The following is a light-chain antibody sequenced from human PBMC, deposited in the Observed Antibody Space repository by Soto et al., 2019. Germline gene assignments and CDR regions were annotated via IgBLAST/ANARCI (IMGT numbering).Light chain of an antibody. V-gene: IGKV3-20*01. Sequence: EIVLTQSPATLSLSPWEIATLSCRASQSVSSYLAWYQQQPGQAPRLLIYDASNRATGIPDRFSGSGSGTDFTLTISRLEPEDFAVYYCQQYGSSGTFGQGTKVDIK. J-gene: IGKJ1*01. CDR1: QSVSSY. CDR2: DAS. CDR3: QQYGSSGT.